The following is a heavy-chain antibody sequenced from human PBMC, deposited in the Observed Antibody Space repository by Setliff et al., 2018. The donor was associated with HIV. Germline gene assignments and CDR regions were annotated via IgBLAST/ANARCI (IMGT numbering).Heavy chain of an antibody. CDR2: IHYSGSS. V-gene: IGHV4-59*11. Sequence: PSETLSLTCTVSGGSITGHYWSWIRQPPGKGLEWIGYIHYSGSSNYNPSLKSRVTISLDTSKNQFSLKVRSVTAADTAVYYCAREGDYADFDYWGQGTLVTVSS. CDR3: AREGDYADFDY. CDR1: GGSITGHY. D-gene: IGHD4-17*01. J-gene: IGHJ4*02.